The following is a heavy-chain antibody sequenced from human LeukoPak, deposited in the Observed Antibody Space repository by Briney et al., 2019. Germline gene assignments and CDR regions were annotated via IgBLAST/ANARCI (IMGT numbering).Heavy chain of an antibody. V-gene: IGHV1-18*01. Sequence: GASVKVSCKASGYIFSNFAITWVRQAPGQGLEWVGWISPYNGNTNYSPNLQDRVTLTTDTSTSTAYMELRSLRSDDTAVYYCARRKGSDVPRNDYWGQGTLVTVSS. D-gene: IGHD3-10*01. CDR1: GYIFSNFA. J-gene: IGHJ4*02. CDR3: ARRKGSDVPRNDY. CDR2: ISPYNGNT.